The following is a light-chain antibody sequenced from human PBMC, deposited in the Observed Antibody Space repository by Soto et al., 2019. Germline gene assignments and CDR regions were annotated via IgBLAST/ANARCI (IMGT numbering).Light chain of an antibody. CDR3: QQYGSSQYT. CDR2: GAS. V-gene: IGKV3-20*01. J-gene: IGKJ2*01. CDR1: QSVSSNY. Sequence: EIVLTQSPGTLSLSPGERATLSCRASQSVSSNYLAWYQQKPGQAPRLLIYGASSRATGIPDRFSGSGSGSDFTLTISILEPEDFAVYYCQQYGSSQYTFGQGTKLEIK.